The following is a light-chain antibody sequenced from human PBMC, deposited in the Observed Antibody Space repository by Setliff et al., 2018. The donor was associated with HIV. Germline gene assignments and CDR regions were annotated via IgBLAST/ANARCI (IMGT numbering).Light chain of an antibody. CDR2: DVS. CDR1: SSDVGGYNY. J-gene: IGLJ1*01. V-gene: IGLV2-11*01. Sequence: QSALAQPRSVSGSPGQSVTISCTGTSSDVGGYNYVSWYQQHPGKAPKLMIYDVSERPSGVPDRFSGSKSANTASLTISGLQAEDEADYYCCSYAGSYTFYVFGTGTKGTV. CDR3: CSYAGSYTFYV.